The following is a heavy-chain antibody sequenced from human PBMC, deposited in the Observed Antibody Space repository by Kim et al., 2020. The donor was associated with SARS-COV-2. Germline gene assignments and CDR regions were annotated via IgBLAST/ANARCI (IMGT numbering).Heavy chain of an antibody. CDR1: GVSISNYF. CDR3: ATLTTVTTFWYFDL. V-gene: IGHV4-59*13. J-gene: IGHJ2*01. CDR2: IHNSGSTNYNT. D-gene: IGHD4-17*01. Sequence: SETLSLTCTVSGVSISNYFWSWIRQPPGKGLEWVGYIHNSGSTNYNTNYNPSLKSRVTLSIDTSKNQFSLDLSSVTAADTGLYYCATLTTVTTFWYFDL.